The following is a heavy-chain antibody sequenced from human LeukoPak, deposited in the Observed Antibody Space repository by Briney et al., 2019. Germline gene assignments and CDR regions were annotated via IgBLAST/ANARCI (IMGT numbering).Heavy chain of an antibody. Sequence: GGSLRLSCAASGFTFSSYSMNWVRQAPGKGLEWVSYISSSSSTIYYADSVKGRFTISRDNAKNSLYLQMNSLRAEDTAVYYCARDGRGSLDYWGQGTLVTVSS. D-gene: IGHD3-10*01. CDR1: GFTFSSYS. CDR2: ISSSSSTI. CDR3: ARDGRGSLDY. V-gene: IGHV3-48*01. J-gene: IGHJ4*02.